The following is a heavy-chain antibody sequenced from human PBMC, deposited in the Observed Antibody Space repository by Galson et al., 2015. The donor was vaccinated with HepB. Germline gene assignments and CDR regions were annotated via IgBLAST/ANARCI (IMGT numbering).Heavy chain of an antibody. D-gene: IGHD2-21*01. V-gene: IGHV3-30-3*01. J-gene: IGHJ4*02. Sequence: SLRLSCAASGFTFSSYAMHWVRQAPGKGLEWVAVISYDGSNKYYADSVKGRFTISRDNSKNTLYLQMNSLRAEDTAVYYCAKDGGCGGDCPQTWGQGTLVTVSS. CDR3: AKDGGCGGDCPQT. CDR2: ISYDGSNK. CDR1: GFTFSSYA.